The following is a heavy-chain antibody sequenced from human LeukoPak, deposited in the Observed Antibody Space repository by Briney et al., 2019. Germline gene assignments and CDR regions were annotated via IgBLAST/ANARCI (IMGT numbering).Heavy chain of an antibody. CDR2: ISSSSSII. J-gene: IGHJ6*02. Sequence: GGSLRLSCAASGFTFSSYSMNWVRQAPGKGLEWVSYISSSSSIIYYADSVKGRFTISRDNAKNSLYLQMNSLRAEDTAVYYCARGFWKWELQQGGGMDVWGQGTTVTVSS. D-gene: IGHD1-26*01. CDR3: ARGFWKWELQQGGGMDV. V-gene: IGHV3-48*01. CDR1: GFTFSSYS.